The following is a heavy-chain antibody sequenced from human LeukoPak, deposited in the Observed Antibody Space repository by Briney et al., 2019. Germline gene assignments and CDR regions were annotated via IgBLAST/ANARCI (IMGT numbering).Heavy chain of an antibody. CDR1: GFTFSNYG. CDR2: ISSSSSYI. V-gene: IGHV3-48*02. CDR3: VSGRYCSGGSCYWGSDY. D-gene: IGHD2-15*01. Sequence: GGSLRLSCAASGFTFSNYGINWVRQAPGKGLEWVSYISSSSSYIYYADSVKGRFTISRDNAENSLYLQMNSLRDEDTAVYYCVSGRYCSGGSCYWGSDYWGQGTLVTVSS. J-gene: IGHJ4*02.